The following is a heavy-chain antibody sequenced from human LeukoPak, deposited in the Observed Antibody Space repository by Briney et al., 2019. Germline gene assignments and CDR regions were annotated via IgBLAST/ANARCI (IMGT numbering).Heavy chain of an antibody. J-gene: IGHJ4*02. CDR1: GYSFNNYL. Sequence: GESLKISCKGSGYSFNNYLIAWVRQMPARGLEWMGIIYPGDSDTRYSPSFQGQVTISADKSIGTAYLQWSSLKASDTAMYHCVSSLGYCTGGSCYLDYWGQGTLVTVSS. D-gene: IGHD2-15*01. CDR3: VSSLGYCTGGSCYLDY. CDR2: IYPGDSDT. V-gene: IGHV5-51*01.